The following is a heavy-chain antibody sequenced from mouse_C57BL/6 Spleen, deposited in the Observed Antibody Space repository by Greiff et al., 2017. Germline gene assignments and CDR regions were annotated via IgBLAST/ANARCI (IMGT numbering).Heavy chain of an antibody. CDR2: IYPGDGDT. CDR1: GYAFSSYW. Sequence: QVQLQQSGAELVKPGASVKISCKASGYAFSSYWMNWVKQRPGKGLEWIGQIYPGDGDTNYNGKFKGKATLTADKSSSTAYLQLSSLTYEDSAVYFCARYDSSYRFAYWGQGTLVTVSA. CDR3: ARYDSSYRFAY. J-gene: IGHJ3*01. D-gene: IGHD1-1*01. V-gene: IGHV1-80*01.